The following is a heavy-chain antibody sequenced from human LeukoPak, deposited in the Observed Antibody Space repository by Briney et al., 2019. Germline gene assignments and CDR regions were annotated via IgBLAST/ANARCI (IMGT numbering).Heavy chain of an antibody. J-gene: IGHJ4*02. D-gene: IGHD4-17*01. Sequence: GGSLRLSCAASGFTFSSYAMSWVRQAPGKGLEWVSAISGSGGSTYYADSVKGRFTISRDDSKNTLYLQMNSLRAEDTAVYYCAKGPTVTIEGPFDYWGQGTLVTVSS. V-gene: IGHV3-23*01. CDR2: ISGSGGST. CDR1: GFTFSSYA. CDR3: AKGPTVTIEGPFDY.